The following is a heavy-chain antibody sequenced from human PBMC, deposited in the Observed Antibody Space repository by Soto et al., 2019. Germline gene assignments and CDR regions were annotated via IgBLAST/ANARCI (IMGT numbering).Heavy chain of an antibody. CDR1: GYTFTSYG. D-gene: IGHD1-26*01. CDR2: ISAYNGNT. Sequence: QVQLVQSGAEVKKPGASVKVSCKASGYTFTSYGISWVRQAPGQGLEGMGWISAYNGNTNYAQKLQGRVTMTTDTSTSTDYMELRSLRSDDTDVYYCARAHGGSYRSVLDYWGQGTLVTGSS. CDR3: ARAHGGSYRSVLDY. J-gene: IGHJ4*02. V-gene: IGHV1-18*01.